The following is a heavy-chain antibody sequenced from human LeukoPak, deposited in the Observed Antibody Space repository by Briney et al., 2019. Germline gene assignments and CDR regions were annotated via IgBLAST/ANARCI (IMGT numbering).Heavy chain of an antibody. CDR3: ARDNSIEIAAADAFDI. CDR1: GFTFSSYG. Sequence: GGSLRLSCAASGFTFSSYGMHWVRQAPGKGLEWVSYISSSSSTIYYADSVKGRFTISRDNAKNSLYLQMNSLRAEDTAVYYCARDNSIEIAAADAFDIWGQGTMVTVSS. CDR2: ISSSSSTI. J-gene: IGHJ3*02. V-gene: IGHV3-48*01. D-gene: IGHD6-13*01.